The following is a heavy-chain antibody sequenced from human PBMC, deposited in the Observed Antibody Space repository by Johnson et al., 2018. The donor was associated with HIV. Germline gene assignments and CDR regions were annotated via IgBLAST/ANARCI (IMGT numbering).Heavy chain of an antibody. D-gene: IGHD2-2*01. J-gene: IGHJ3*02. Sequence: QVQLVESGGGVVQPGPSLTLSCAASGFTFSSSAMHWVRQAPGKGLEWVAVISHDGSNKYYADSVKGRFTISRDNAKNSVYLQMNSLRAEDTAVYYCARGTLAAFDIWGQGTMVTVSS. V-gene: IGHV3-30-3*01. CDR3: ARGTLAAFDI. CDR1: GFTFSSSA. CDR2: ISHDGSNK.